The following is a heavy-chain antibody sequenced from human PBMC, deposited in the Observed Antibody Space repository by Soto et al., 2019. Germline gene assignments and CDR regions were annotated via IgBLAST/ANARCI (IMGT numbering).Heavy chain of an antibody. D-gene: IGHD5-18*01. Sequence: HPGGSLRLSCAASGFTFSSYAMSWVRQAPGKGLEWVSAISGSGGSTYYADSVKGRFTISRDNSKNTLYLQMNSLRAEDTAVYYCAKVLFRARMGDKYSYGYVNWFDPWGKGTLVTVPS. J-gene: IGHJ5*02. V-gene: IGHV3-23*01. CDR1: GFTFSSYA. CDR3: AKVLFRARMGDKYSYGYVNWFDP. CDR2: ISGSGGST.